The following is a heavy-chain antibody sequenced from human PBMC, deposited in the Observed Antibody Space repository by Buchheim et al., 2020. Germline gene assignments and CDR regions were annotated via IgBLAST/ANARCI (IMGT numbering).Heavy chain of an antibody. CDR3: ARPEYLGSHYYGLDV. J-gene: IGHJ6*02. CDR2: IIPILGRV. Sequence: QVQLVQSGAEVRKPGSSVKVSCKASGDNFSSYGISWVRQAPGQGPEWMGGIIPILGRVNYAQKFQGRVTITADESTSTDYMELSSLRSEDTAVYYCARPEYLGSHYYGLDVWGQGTT. V-gene: IGHV1-69*11. D-gene: IGHD2-2*02. CDR1: GDNFSSYG.